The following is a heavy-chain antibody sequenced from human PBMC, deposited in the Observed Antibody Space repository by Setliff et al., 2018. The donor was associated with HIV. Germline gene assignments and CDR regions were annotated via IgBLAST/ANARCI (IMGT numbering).Heavy chain of an antibody. D-gene: IGHD3-3*01. CDR2: ISGRGDST. CDR1: GFPLRNYA. J-gene: IGHJ4*02. CDR3: TRGGFLEWLGDF. V-gene: IGHV3-23*01. Sequence: LRLSCAASGFPLRNYAMSWVRQAPGKGLEWVSVISGRGDSTYYADSVKGRFTISRDNSKNTLYLQMNSLRAEDTAVYYCTRGGFLEWLGDFWGQGTLVTVSS.